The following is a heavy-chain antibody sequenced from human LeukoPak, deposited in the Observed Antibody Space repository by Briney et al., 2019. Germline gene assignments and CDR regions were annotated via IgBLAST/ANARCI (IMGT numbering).Heavy chain of an antibody. CDR2: IYYSGST. V-gene: IGHV4-31*03. Sequence: NPSETLSLTCTVSGVSISSGGYYWSWIRQHPGKRLEWIGYIYYSGSTYYNPSLKSRLTISLDTSNNQFSLKLSSVTAADTAVYYCARGPVRDYSNYWGQGTLVTVSS. CDR3: ARGPVRDYSNY. D-gene: IGHD4-11*01. J-gene: IGHJ4*02. CDR1: GVSISSGGYY.